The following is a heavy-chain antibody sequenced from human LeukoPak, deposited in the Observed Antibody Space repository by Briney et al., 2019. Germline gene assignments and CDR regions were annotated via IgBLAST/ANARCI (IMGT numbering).Heavy chain of an antibody. CDR2: IQHDGSEK. J-gene: IGHJ4*02. V-gene: IGHV3-7*01. Sequence: GGSLRLSCTASGFTLSNYWMSWVRQTPEKGLEWVANIQHDGSEKYYVDSVKGRFTIYRDDAKNSLSLQMKSVRAEDTAVYYCAKDIEMNGIGLSFDYWGEGSLVSVSS. CDR1: GFTLSNYW. CDR3: AKDIEMNGIGLSFDY. D-gene: IGHD5-24*01.